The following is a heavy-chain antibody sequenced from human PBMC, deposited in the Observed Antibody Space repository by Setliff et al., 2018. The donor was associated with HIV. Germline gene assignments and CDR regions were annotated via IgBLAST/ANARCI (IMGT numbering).Heavy chain of an antibody. V-gene: IGHV4-39*07. Sequence: SETLSLTCTVSGDSIASSNSYWGWIRQPPGKGLEWIGTVFYSGSTSYSPPLKSRVTISVDTSKNQFSLKLKSVTAADTALYYCARLVRGGSGHYFDYWGQGKLVTVSS. CDR1: GDSIASSNSY. D-gene: IGHD3-10*01. CDR3: ARLVRGGSGHYFDY. J-gene: IGHJ4*02. CDR2: VFYSGST.